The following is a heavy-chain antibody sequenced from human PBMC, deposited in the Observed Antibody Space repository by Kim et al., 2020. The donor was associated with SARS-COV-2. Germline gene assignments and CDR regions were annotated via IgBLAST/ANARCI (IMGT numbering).Heavy chain of an antibody. CDR2: IDPGGVSV. Sequence: GGSLRLSCAASGFAFSSYWMHWVRRVPGKGLFWLARIDPGGVSVAYADSVKGRFTISRDNANNTLSLQMNNLRAEDTALYYCAGAVSRYGYWGQGTLGTV. CDR3: AGAVSRYGY. D-gene: IGHD4-17*01. J-gene: IGHJ4*02. V-gene: IGHV3-74*01. CDR1: GFAFSSYW.